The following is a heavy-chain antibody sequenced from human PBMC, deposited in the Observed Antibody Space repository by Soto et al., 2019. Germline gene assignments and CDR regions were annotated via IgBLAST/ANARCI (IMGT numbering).Heavy chain of an antibody. D-gene: IGHD1-1*01. J-gene: IGHJ4*02. V-gene: IGHV3-53*01. CDR2: LDSGGSA. CDR3: PKVNDGKFDY. Sequence: PGESLRLSCAASGVTVSGNYMSWVRQAPGTGLEGVSFLDSGGSAFYPDSVKGRFTISRDNSKNTLYLHMNSLTVDDTDVHHCPKVNDGKFDYWGQGTLVTVYS. CDR1: GVTVSGNY.